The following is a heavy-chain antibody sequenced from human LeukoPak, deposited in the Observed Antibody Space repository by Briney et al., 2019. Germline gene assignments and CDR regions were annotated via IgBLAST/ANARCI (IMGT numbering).Heavy chain of an antibody. V-gene: IGHV1-18*01. D-gene: IGHD3-10*01. Sequence: GASVKVSCKASGYTFTSYGISWVRQAPGQGLEWMGWISAYNGNTNYAQKLQGRVTMTTDTSTGTAYMELRSLRSDDTAVYYCARDRRITMVRGVKSPFDYWGQGTLVTVSS. CDR3: ARDRRITMVRGVKSPFDY. J-gene: IGHJ4*02. CDR2: ISAYNGNT. CDR1: GYTFTSYG.